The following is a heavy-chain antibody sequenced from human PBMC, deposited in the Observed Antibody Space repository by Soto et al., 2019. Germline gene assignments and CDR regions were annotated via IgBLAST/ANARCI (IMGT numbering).Heavy chain of an antibody. CDR2: IYSGGST. V-gene: IGHV3-53*01. D-gene: IGHD2-21*01. CDR1: GFTVSSNY. CDR3: AREDGDNSVFDY. Sequence: GGSLRLSCAASGFTVSSNYMSWVRQAPGKGLEWVSIIYSGGSTYYADSVKGRFTISRDTSKNTLYLQINSLRAEDTAVYYCAREDGDNSVFDYWGQGTLVTVSS. J-gene: IGHJ4*02.